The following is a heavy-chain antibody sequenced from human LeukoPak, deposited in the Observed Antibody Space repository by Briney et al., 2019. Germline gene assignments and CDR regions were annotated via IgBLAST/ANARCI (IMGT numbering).Heavy chain of an antibody. CDR3: AKGLDRHYDILTGYYNPFDY. Sequence: GGSLRLSCAASGFTFSSYAMSWVLQDPAKGLEWVSAISGSGGSTYYADSVKGRFTISRDNSKNTLYLQMNCLRAEDTAVYYCAKGLDRHYDILTGYYNPFDYWGQGTLVTVSS. CDR1: GFTFSSYA. D-gene: IGHD3-9*01. CDR2: ISGSGGST. J-gene: IGHJ4*02. V-gene: IGHV3-23*01.